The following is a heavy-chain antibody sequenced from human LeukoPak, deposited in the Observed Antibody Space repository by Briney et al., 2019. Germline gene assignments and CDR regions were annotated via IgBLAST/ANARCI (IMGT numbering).Heavy chain of an antibody. Sequence: GGSLRLSCAASGFTFSISWMSWVRQAPGRGLEWVANIKQDGSEKYYVDSVKGRFSISRDNAKNSLYLQMNSLRVDDTAVYYCARAPGSGTSDHWGQGTLVTVSS. D-gene: IGHD1-26*01. V-gene: IGHV3-7*01. CDR2: IKQDGSEK. CDR3: ARAPGSGTSDH. J-gene: IGHJ4*02. CDR1: GFTFSISW.